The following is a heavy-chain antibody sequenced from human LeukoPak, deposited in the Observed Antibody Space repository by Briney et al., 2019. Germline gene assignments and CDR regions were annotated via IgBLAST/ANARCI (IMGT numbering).Heavy chain of an antibody. V-gene: IGHV3-7*04. CDR1: GFTFSTYW. Sequence: GGSLRLSCAASGFTFSTYWMTWVRQAPGKGLEWVANIKQDGSEKYYVDSVKGRFTISRDNAKNSLYLQMNSLRAEATALYYCARDRSFFDYWGHGTLVTGSS. CDR3: ARDRSFFDY. J-gene: IGHJ4*01. CDR2: IKQDGSEK.